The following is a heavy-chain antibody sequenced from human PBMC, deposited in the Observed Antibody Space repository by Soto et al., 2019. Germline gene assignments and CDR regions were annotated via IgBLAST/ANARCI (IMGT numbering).Heavy chain of an antibody. D-gene: IGHD1-26*01. CDR2: IWYDGSNK. CDR1: GFTFSSYG. J-gene: IGHJ3*02. V-gene: IGHV3-33*01. CDR3: ARARKTLSGSYPDAFDI. Sequence: PGGSLRLSCAASGFTFSSYGMLWVRQSPGKGLEWVAVIWYDGSNKYYADSVKGRFTISRDNSKNTLYLQMNSLRAEDTAVYYCARARKTLSGSYPDAFDIWGQGTMVTVSS.